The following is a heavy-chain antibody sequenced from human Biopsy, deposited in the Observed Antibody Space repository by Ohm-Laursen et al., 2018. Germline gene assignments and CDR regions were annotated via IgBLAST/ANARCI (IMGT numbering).Heavy chain of an antibody. J-gene: IGHJ4*02. CDR3: ATVADGYYTEFDF. V-gene: IGHV1-69*04. Sequence: SVKVSCKASGGPFNNHAFSWVRQAPGQGLEWLGRIVPILGTVNYAQRFQGRVALTADKSTGTAYMELNRLISDDTAVYYCATVADGYYTEFDFWGQGTLITVSS. D-gene: IGHD5-24*01. CDR2: IVPILGTV. CDR1: GGPFNNHA.